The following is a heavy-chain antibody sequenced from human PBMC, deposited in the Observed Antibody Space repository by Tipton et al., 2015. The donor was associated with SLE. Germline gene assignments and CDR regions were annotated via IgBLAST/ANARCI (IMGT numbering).Heavy chain of an antibody. J-gene: IGHJ4*02. V-gene: IGHV4-31*02. CDR3: AREGLVVPNYFDY. Sequence: IWVRQPPGKGLEWIGYIYYSGSTYYNPSLKSRVTISVDTSKNQFSLKLSSVTAADTAVYYCAREGLVVPNYFDYWGQGTLVTVSS. CDR2: IYYSGST. D-gene: IGHD2-8*02.